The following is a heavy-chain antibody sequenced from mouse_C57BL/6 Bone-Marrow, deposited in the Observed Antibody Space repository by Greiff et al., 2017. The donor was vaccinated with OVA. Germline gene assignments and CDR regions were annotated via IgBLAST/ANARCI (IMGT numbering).Heavy chain of an antibody. Sequence: DVKLQESGPGLVKPSQSLSLTCSVTGYSITSGYYWNWIRQFPGNKLEWMGYISYDGSNNYNPSLKNRISITRDTSKNQFFLKLNSVTTEDTATYYCARADSSGYVPDYWGQGTTLTVSS. CDR2: ISYDGSN. D-gene: IGHD3-2*02. CDR1: GYSITSGYY. V-gene: IGHV3-6*01. CDR3: ARADSSGYVPDY. J-gene: IGHJ2*01.